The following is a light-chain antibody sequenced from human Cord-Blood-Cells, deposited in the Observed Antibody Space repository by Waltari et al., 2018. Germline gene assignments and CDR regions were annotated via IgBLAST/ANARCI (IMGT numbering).Light chain of an antibody. J-gene: IGLJ2*01. CDR3: CSYAGSSTYVV. V-gene: IGLV2-23*02. Sequence: QSALTQPASVSGSPGQSIPFPCTGTSGDVGSYNLVSWYQQHPGKAPKLMIYEVSKRPSGVSNRFSGSKSGNTASLTISGLQAEDEADYYCCSYAGSSTYVVFGGGTKLTVL. CDR1: SGDVGSYNL. CDR2: EVS.